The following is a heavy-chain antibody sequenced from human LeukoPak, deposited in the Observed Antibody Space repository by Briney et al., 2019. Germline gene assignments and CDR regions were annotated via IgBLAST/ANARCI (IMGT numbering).Heavy chain of an antibody. CDR1: GFTFDDHA. CDR2: ISSSGSTI. CDR3: AELGITMIGGV. D-gene: IGHD3-10*02. J-gene: IGHJ6*04. V-gene: IGHV3-48*03. Sequence: PGRSLRLSCAASGFTFDDHAMHWVRQAPGKGLEWVSYISSSGSTIYYADSVKGRFTISRDNAKNSLYLQMNSLRAEDTAVYYCAELGITMIGGVWGKGTTVTISS.